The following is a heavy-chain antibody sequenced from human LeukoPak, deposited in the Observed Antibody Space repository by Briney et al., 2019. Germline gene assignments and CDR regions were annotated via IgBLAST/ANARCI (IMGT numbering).Heavy chain of an antibody. D-gene: IGHD2-2*02. CDR3: AREEDIVVVPAAICWFDP. J-gene: IGHJ5*02. CDR1: GYTFTGYY. Sequence: ASVKVSCKASGYTFTGYYMHWVRQAPGQGLEWMGWINPNSGGTNYAQKFQGWVTMTRDTSISTAYMELSRLRSDDTAVYYCAREEDIVVVPAAICWFDPWGQGTLVTVSS. CDR2: INPNSGGT. V-gene: IGHV1-2*04.